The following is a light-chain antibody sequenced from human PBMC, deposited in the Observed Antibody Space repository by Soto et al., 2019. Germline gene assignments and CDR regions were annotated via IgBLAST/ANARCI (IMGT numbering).Light chain of an antibody. V-gene: IGKV3-20*01. J-gene: IGKJ1*01. Sequence: EIALTQSPGTLSLSPGERATLSCRASQSVTANYLAWYQQRPGQAPRLLIYAASIGATGLPDRFSGSGSGTDFTITISILEPEDFEVYYCLQYGVPLWTFGQGTTVEIK. CDR2: AAS. CDR3: LQYGVPLWT. CDR1: QSVTANY.